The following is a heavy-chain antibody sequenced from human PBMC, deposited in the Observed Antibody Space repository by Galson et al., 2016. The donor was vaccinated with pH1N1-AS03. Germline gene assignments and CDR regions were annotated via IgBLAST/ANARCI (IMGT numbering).Heavy chain of an antibody. CDR2: ISGYDDDT. CDR1: GYTFSTYG. CDR3: ARDRGFRPDTFDI. Sequence: SVKASCKASGYTFSTYGVSWVRQAPGQGLEWMGWISGYDDDTNYAQNVAGRVTMTTEKSTSTVYMEMRSLRSDDTAVYYCARDRGFRPDTFDIWGQGTWVTVSS. V-gene: IGHV1-18*04. D-gene: IGHD2-15*01. J-gene: IGHJ3*02.